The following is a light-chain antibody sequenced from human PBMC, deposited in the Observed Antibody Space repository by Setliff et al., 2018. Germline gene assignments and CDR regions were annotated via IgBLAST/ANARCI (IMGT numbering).Light chain of an antibody. V-gene: IGLV2-14*03. Sequence: QSVLTQPASVSGSPGQSITISCTGTSSDIGDSKYVSWYQQHPGKAPKLLIFDVSVLPSGVSNRFSGSKSGNTASLSISGLQAEDEAEYYCSSYGSSTLLFGGGTKVTVL. CDR1: SSDIGDSKY. CDR2: DVS. J-gene: IGLJ2*01. CDR3: SSYGSSTLL.